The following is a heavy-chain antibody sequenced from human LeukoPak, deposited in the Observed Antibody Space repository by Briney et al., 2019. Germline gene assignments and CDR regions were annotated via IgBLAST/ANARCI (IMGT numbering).Heavy chain of an antibody. Sequence: SETLSLTCAVSGYSISNDYYWGWVRQPPGKGLEWIGNIYHSGSTYKNPSLKSRLTMSLDTSKNQLSLKLISVTAADTAMYYCARLSGAPVRHPIYHFDYWGQGTLVTVSS. CDR2: IYHSGST. V-gene: IGHV4-38-2*01. CDR1: GYSISNDYY. J-gene: IGHJ4*02. CDR3: ARLSGAPVRHPIYHFDY. D-gene: IGHD2-2*02.